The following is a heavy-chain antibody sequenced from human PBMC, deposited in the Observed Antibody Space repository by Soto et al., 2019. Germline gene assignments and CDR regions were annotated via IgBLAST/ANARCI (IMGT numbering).Heavy chain of an antibody. Sequence: GGSLRLSWAASGFIFTNYGIHWVRQVPGKGLEWVAVIWYDGINKYYGDAVKGRFTISRDNSKDTLYLQMNSLRAEDTAVYYCAREGGDFWSGFAVSYYYYYGMDVWGQGTTVTVSS. J-gene: IGHJ6*02. CDR3: AREGGDFWSGFAVSYYYYYGMDV. CDR1: GFIFTNYG. D-gene: IGHD3-3*01. CDR2: IWYDGINK. V-gene: IGHV3-33*01.